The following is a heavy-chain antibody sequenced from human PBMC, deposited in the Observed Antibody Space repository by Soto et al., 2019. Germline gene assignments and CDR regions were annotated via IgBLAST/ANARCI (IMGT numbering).Heavy chain of an antibody. V-gene: IGHV4-59*01. CDR3: ARDKHDSSGYSRWFDP. J-gene: IGHJ5*02. Sequence: SETLSLTCTVSGGSTSSYYWSWIRQPPGKGLEWIGNIYYSGSTNYNPSLKSRATISVDTSKNQFSLKLKSVSAADTAVYYCARDKHDSSGYSRWFDPWGQGTLVTVS. CDR1: GGSTSSYY. CDR2: IYYSGST. D-gene: IGHD3-22*01.